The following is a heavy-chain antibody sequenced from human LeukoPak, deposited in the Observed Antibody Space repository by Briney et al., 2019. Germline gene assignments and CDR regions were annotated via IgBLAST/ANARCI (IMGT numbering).Heavy chain of an antibody. CDR2: IYTSGST. CDR3: ARVSLSIAYLHYYSMDV. V-gene: IGHV4-61*02. D-gene: IGHD2-21*01. CDR1: GGSISSGSYY. J-gene: IGHJ6*03. Sequence: KTSETLSLTCTVSGGSISSGSYYWSWIRQPAGKGLEWIGRIYTSGSTNYNPSLKSRVTISVDTSKNQFSLKLSSVTAADTAVYYCARVSLSIAYLHYYSMDVWGKGTTVTVS.